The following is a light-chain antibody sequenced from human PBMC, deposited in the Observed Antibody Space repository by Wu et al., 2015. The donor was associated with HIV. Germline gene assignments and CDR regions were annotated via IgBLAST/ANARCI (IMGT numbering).Light chain of an antibody. J-gene: IGKJ2*01. V-gene: IGKV3-15*01. Sequence: EIVMTQSPATLSVSPGERATLSCRASQSVSSNLAWYQQKPGQAPRLLIYGASTRATGIPARFSGSGSGTEFTLTISNMQSEDLAVYYCQQYNNGPGTFGQGTKLEIK. CDR1: QSVSSN. CDR3: QQYNNGPGT. CDR2: GAS.